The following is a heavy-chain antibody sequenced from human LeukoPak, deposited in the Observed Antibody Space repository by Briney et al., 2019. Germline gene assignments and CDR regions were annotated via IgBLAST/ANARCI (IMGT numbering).Heavy chain of an antibody. CDR3: ATITTSAEYFQH. Sequence: GGSLRPSCAASGFTFSSYAMTWVRQAPGKGLEWVSTISGSGGSTYYAVSVKGRFTISRDNSKNTLYLQMNSLRAEDTAVYYCATITTSAEYFQHWGQGTLVTVSS. V-gene: IGHV3-23*01. CDR2: ISGSGGST. D-gene: IGHD3-22*01. CDR1: GFTFSSYA. J-gene: IGHJ1*01.